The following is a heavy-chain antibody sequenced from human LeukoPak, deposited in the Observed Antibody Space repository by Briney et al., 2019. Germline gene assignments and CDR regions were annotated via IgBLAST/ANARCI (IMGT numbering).Heavy chain of an antibody. CDR3: AKDIRQQLLIYYFDY. D-gene: IGHD6-13*01. J-gene: IGHJ4*02. CDR2: ISGSGTNT. CDR1: GFTFSSYS. Sequence: PGGSLRLSCVASGFTFSSYSMNWVRQAPGKGLEWVSGISGSGTNTYYADSVKGRFTISRDNSKNTLYLQMNSLRAEDTAVYYCAKDIRQQLLIYYFDYWGQGTLVTVSS. V-gene: IGHV3-23*01.